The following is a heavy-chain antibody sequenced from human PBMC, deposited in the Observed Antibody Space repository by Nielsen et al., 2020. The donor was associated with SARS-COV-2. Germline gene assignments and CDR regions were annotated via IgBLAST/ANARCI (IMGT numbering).Heavy chain of an antibody. D-gene: IGHD2-2*01. Sequence: ASVKVSCKASGGTFSSYGISWVRQAPGQGLEWMGWISAYNGNTNYAQKLQGRVTMTTDTSTSTAYMELRSLRSDDTAVYYCAREYCSSTSCHPPMDSWGQGTLVTVSS. V-gene: IGHV1-18*01. CDR3: AREYCSSTSCHPPMDS. CDR1: GGTFSSYG. CDR2: ISAYNGNT. J-gene: IGHJ4*02.